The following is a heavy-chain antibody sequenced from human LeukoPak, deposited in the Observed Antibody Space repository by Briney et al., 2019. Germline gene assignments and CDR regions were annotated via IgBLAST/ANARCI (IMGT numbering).Heavy chain of an antibody. Sequence: GGSLRLSCAASGFRFGSYWMTWARQAPGKGLEWVSTISGRGGTTYYADSVKGRFTISRDNSKNTLYLQMNSLRAEDTAVYYCASIVVTTIKGGFDYWDQGTLVTVSS. D-gene: IGHD5-12*01. CDR2: ISGRGGTT. CDR1: GFRFGSYW. J-gene: IGHJ4*02. CDR3: ASIVVTTIKGGFDY. V-gene: IGHV3-23*01.